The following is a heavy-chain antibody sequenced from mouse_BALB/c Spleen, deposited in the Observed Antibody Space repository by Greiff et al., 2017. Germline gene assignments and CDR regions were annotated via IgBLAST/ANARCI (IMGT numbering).Heavy chain of an antibody. J-gene: IGHJ3*01. CDR2: IRLKSNNYAT. V-gene: IGHV6-6*02. Sequence: EVKLQESGGGLVQPGGSMKLSCVASGFTFSNYWMNWVRQSPEKGLEWVAEIRLKSNNYATHYAESVKGRFTISRDDSKSSVYLQMNNLRAEDTGIYYCTRNPYYYGSSYSFAYWGQGTLVTVSA. CDR3: TRNPYYYGSSYSFAY. CDR1: GFTFSNYW. D-gene: IGHD1-1*01.